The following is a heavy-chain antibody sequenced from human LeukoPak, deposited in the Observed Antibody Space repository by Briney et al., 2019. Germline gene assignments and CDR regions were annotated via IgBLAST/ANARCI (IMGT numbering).Heavy chain of an antibody. Sequence: GGSLRLSCAASGFTFTSYAMNWVRQAPGKGLEWVSRISDGTAGTYYADSVKGRFTIFRDNSKNTLYLQMNSLRAEDPAVHYCARASGLRSFTLISWGLGTLVTVSS. J-gene: IGHJ5*02. CDR3: ARASGLRSFTLIS. CDR2: ISDGTAGT. V-gene: IGHV3-23*01. D-gene: IGHD3-3*01. CDR1: GFTFTSYA.